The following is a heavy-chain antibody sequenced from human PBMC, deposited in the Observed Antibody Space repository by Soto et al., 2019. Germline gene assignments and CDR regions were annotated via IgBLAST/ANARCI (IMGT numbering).Heavy chain of an antibody. J-gene: IGHJ4*02. CDR3: TTDKSYYDYVWGSYLDY. CDR1: GFTFSNAW. D-gene: IGHD3-16*02. Sequence: AGSLRLSCAASGFTFSNAWMSWVRQAPGKGLEWVGRIKSKTDGGTTDYAAPVKGRFTISRDDSKNTLYLQMNSLKTEDTAVYYCTTDKSYYDYVWGSYLDYWGQGTLVTVSS. CDR2: IKSKTDGGTT. V-gene: IGHV3-15*01.